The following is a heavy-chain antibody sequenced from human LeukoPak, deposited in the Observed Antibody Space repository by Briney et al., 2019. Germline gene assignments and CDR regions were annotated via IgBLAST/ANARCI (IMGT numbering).Heavy chain of an antibody. D-gene: IGHD6-6*01. V-gene: IGHV3-66*01. CDR3: ARERVENQQLVGGNY. Sequence: PGGSLRLSCAASGLTVSSNYMSWVRQAPGKGLEWVSVIYSGGSKYYADSVKGRFTISRDNSKNTLYLQMNSLRAEDTAVYYCARERVENQQLVGGNYWGQGTLVTVSS. CDR1: GLTVSSNY. J-gene: IGHJ4*02. CDR2: IYSGGSK.